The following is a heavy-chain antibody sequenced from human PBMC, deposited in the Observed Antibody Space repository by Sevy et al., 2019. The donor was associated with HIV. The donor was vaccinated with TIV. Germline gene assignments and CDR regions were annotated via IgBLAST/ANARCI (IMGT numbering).Heavy chain of an antibody. Sequence: SQTLSLTCAISGDSVSSNNAAGNWIRQSPSRGLEWLGRTYYKSKLYSHYAVSVKSRMTINPDTSKNQFSLQLNSVTPEDTAVYYCARSVAALDFWYFDLWGRGTLVTVSS. D-gene: IGHD6-19*01. CDR3: ARSVAALDFWYFDL. CDR2: TYYKSKLYS. V-gene: IGHV6-1*01. CDR1: GDSVSSNNAA. J-gene: IGHJ2*01.